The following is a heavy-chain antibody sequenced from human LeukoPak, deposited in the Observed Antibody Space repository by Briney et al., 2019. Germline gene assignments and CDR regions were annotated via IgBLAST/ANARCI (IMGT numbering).Heavy chain of an antibody. Sequence: SETLSLTCTVSGDSIRSSSYDWGWIRQPRGKGLEWIGSIKDSGSTYYNQSRKRRVTMSVDTQKNKFSLKLSSVTAADTAVYYCARHGGVGVIPDFDYWGPGTLVTVSS. D-gene: IGHD2-8*02. CDR2: IKDSGST. V-gene: IGHV4-39*01. J-gene: IGHJ4*02. CDR1: GDSIRSSSYD. CDR3: ARHGGVGVIPDFDY.